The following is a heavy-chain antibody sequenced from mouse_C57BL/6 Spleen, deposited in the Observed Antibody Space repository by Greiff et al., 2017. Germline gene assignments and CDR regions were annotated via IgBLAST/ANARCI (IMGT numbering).Heavy chain of an antibody. CDR2: IYPGDGDT. CDR3: APGAYYGV. V-gene: IGHV1-82*01. J-gene: IGHJ1*03. Sequence: VQLQQSGPELVKPGASVKISCKASGYAFSSSWMNWVKQRPGKGLEWIGRIYPGDGDTNYNGKLKGKATLTVDKSSSTAYMQLSSLTSEDSAVYFCAPGAYYGVWGTGTTVTVSS. CDR1: GYAFSSSW. D-gene: IGHD1-2*01.